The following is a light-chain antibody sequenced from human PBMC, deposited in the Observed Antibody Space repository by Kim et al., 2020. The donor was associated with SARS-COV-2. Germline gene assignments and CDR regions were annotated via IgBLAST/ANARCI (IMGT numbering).Light chain of an antibody. Sequence: EKVMTQSPATLSVSPGERATLSCRASQSVTNNLAWYQQKPGQAHRLLIYDASTRATGIPDRFSGSGSGTEFTLTISSLQSEDFAVYYCQQFNSWPLTFGGGTKLEI. V-gene: IGKV3-15*01. CDR1: QSVTNN. CDR2: DAS. J-gene: IGKJ4*01. CDR3: QQFNSWPLT.